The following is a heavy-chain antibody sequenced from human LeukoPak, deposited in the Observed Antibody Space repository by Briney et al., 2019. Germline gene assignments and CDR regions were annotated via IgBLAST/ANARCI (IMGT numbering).Heavy chain of an antibody. V-gene: IGHV3-30*18. CDR1: GFTFSSYG. CDR2: ISYDGSNK. J-gene: IGHJ4*02. D-gene: IGHD3-3*01. CDR3: AKEGDSITIFGVVTDIDY. Sequence: HPGRSLRLSCAASGFTFSSYGMHWVRQAPGKGLEWVAVISYDGSNKYYADSVKGRFTISRDNSKNTLYPQMNSLRAEDTAVYYCAKEGDSITIFGVVTDIDYWGQGTLVTVSS.